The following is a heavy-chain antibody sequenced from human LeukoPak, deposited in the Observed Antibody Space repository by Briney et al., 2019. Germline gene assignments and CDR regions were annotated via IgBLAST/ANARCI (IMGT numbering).Heavy chain of an antibody. Sequence: GGSLRLSCAASGFTFSSYSMNWVRQAPGKGLEWVSYISSSSSTIYYADSVKGRFTISRDNAKNSLYLQMNSLRAEDTAVYYCAGSSIAARYGSVYFDYWGQGTLVTVSS. J-gene: IGHJ4*02. CDR2: ISSSSSTI. CDR3: AGSSIAARYGSVYFDY. D-gene: IGHD6-6*01. CDR1: GFTFSSYS. V-gene: IGHV3-48*01.